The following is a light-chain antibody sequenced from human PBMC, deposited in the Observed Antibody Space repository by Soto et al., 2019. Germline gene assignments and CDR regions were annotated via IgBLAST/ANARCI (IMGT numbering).Light chain of an antibody. CDR2: HVT. J-gene: IGLJ2*01. CDR3: CSSAGSLVV. V-gene: IGLV2-11*01. CDR1: SSDVGGYDY. Sequence: QSALTQPRSVSGSPGQSVTISCTGTSSDVGGYDYVSWYQHHPGKAPKLMIYHVTQRPPGVPDRFSGSKSGNTASLSISGLRAEDEADYYCCSSAGSLVVFGGGTQLTVL.